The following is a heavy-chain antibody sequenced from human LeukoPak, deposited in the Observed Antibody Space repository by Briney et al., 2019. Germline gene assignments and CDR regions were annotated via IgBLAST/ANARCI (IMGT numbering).Heavy chain of an antibody. J-gene: IGHJ4*02. CDR1: GGSFSGYY. CDR3: ARGNGYSSGWWFDY. CDR2: INHSGST. V-gene: IGHV4-34*01. D-gene: IGHD6-19*01. Sequence: SETLSLTCAVYGGSFSGYYWSWIRQPPGKGLEWIGEINHSGSTNYNPSLKSRVTISVDTSKNQFSLKLSSVTAADTAVYYCARGNGYSSGWWFDYWGQGTLVTVSS.